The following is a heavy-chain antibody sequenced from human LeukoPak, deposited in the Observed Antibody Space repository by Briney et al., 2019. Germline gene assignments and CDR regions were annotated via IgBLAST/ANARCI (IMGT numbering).Heavy chain of an antibody. V-gene: IGHV3-64*01. Sequence: GGSLRLSCAASGFTFSSYAMPWVRQAPGKGLEYVSAISSNGGSTYYANSVKGRFTISRDNSKNTLYLQMGSLRAEDMAVYYCARARRSDQNFDYWGQGTLVTVSS. J-gene: IGHJ4*02. CDR2: ISSNGGST. CDR3: ARARRSDQNFDY. CDR1: GFTFSSYA.